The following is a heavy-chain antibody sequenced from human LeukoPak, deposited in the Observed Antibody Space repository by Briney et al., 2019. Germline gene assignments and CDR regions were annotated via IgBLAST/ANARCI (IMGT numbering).Heavy chain of an antibody. Sequence: GGSLRLSCAASGFTFSSYSMNWVRQAPGKGLEWVSSISSSSSYIYCADSVKGRFTISRDNAKNSLYLQMNSLRAEDTAVYYCARGYLNVLRFLEWLRMHMDVWGQGTTVTVSS. V-gene: IGHV3-21*01. CDR1: GFTFSSYS. D-gene: IGHD3-3*01. CDR3: ARGYLNVLRFLEWLRMHMDV. J-gene: IGHJ6*02. CDR2: ISSSSSYI.